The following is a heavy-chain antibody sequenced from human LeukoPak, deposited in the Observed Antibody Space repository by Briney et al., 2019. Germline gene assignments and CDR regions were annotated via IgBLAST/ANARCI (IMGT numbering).Heavy chain of an antibody. Sequence: SVKVSCKASGYTFTYRYLHWVRQAPGQALEWMGWITPFNGNTNYAQKFQDRVTITRDSSMSTAYMELSSLRSEDTAMYYCAGGNKDYYYMDVWGKGTTVTVSS. D-gene: IGHD4-23*01. V-gene: IGHV1-45*02. J-gene: IGHJ6*03. CDR1: GYTFTYRY. CDR3: AGGNKDYYYMDV. CDR2: ITPFNGNT.